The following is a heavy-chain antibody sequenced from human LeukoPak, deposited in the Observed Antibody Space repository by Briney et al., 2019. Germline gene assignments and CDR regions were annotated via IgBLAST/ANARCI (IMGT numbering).Heavy chain of an antibody. CDR3: ARGGYTYDY. J-gene: IGHJ4*02. D-gene: IGHD5-18*01. CDR1: GXTFTSYG. V-gene: IGHV1-18*04. CDR2: ISAYNGNT. Sequence: CXXXGXTFTSYGISWVRQAPGQGLEWMGWISAYNGNTNYAQKLQGRVTMTTDTSTTTAYMELRSLRSDDTAVYYCARGGYTYDYWGQGTLVTVSS.